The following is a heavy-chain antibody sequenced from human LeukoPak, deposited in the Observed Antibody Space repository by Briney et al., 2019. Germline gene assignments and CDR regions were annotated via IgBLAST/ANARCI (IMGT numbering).Heavy chain of an antibody. CDR1: GFTLSSYA. CDR3: AKDSSGWPRNWFDP. V-gene: IGHV3-23*01. J-gene: IGHJ5*02. Sequence: GGSLRLSCAASGFTLSSYAMSWVRKAPGKGLEWVSAISGSGGSTYYADSVKGRFTISRDNSKNTLYLQMNSLRAEDTAVYYCAKDSSGWPRNWFDPWGQGTLVTVSS. CDR2: ISGSGGST. D-gene: IGHD6-19*01.